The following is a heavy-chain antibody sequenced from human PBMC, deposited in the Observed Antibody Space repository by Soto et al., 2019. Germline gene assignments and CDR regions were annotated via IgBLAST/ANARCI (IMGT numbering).Heavy chain of an antibody. CDR3: TSLGYCSSTSCYSPL. V-gene: IGHV3-15*01. CDR2: IKSKTDGGTT. D-gene: IGHD2-2*01. Sequence: GGSLRLSCAASGFTFSNAWMSWVRQAPGKGLEWVGRIKSKTDGGTTDYAAPVKGRFTISRDDSKNTLYLQMNSLKTEDTAVYYCTSLGYCSSTSCYSPLWGRDTLVTVSS. J-gene: IGHJ2*01. CDR1: GFTFSNAW.